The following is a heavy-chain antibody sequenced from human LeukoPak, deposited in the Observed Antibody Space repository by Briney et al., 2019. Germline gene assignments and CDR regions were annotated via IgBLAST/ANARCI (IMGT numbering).Heavy chain of an antibody. CDR2: INYNGNT. J-gene: IGHJ4*02. D-gene: IGHD3-16*01. V-gene: IGHV4-39*07. Sequence: SETLSLTCTVSGGSISSSSHYWVWIRQSPGKGLEWIGSINYNGNTYYNPSVNSRVTISVDTSKNQFSLKVNSVTAADTAVYYCGRSAGFVHFDHWGQGTPVTVSS. CDR1: GGSISSSSHY. CDR3: GRSAGFVHFDH.